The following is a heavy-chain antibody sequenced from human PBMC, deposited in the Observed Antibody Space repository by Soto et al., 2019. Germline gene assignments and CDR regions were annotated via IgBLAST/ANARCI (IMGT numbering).Heavy chain of an antibody. CDR3: ARSGGVNWFDP. V-gene: IGHV4-31*03. CDR1: GGSISSGGYY. J-gene: IGHJ5*02. D-gene: IGHD6-19*01. Sequence: SETLSLTCTVSGGSISSGGYYWSWIRQHPGEGLEWIGNIHYSGSTYYNPSLKSRVTISVDTSKNQFSLKLSSVTAADTAVYYCARSGGVNWFDPRGQGTLVTVSS. CDR2: IHYSGST.